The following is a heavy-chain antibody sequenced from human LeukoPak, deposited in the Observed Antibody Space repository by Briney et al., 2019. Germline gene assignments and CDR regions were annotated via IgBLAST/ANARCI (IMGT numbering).Heavy chain of an antibody. Sequence: PGGSLRLSCAASGFPFSNYAMSWVRQAPGKGLEWVSGITSSGGSTYYADSVKGRFTISRDNAKNSLYLQMSSLRAEDTAVYYCARDYASDYWGQGTLVTVSS. CDR3: ARDYASDY. CDR2: ITSSGGST. CDR1: GFPFSNYA. J-gene: IGHJ4*02. V-gene: IGHV3-23*01. D-gene: IGHD3-10*01.